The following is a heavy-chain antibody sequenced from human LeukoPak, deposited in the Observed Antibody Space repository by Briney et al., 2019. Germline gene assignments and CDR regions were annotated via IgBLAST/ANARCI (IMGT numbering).Heavy chain of an antibody. J-gene: IGHJ4*02. Sequence: GGSLRLSCAATGFTISDYYMSWIRQAPGKGLEWVSGISGSGGSTYYADSVKGRFTISRDNSENTLYLQMNSLRDEDTAVYHCATRTGTKYFDYWGQGTLVTVSS. V-gene: IGHV3-23*01. CDR2: ISGSGGST. CDR3: ATRTGTKYFDY. D-gene: IGHD7-27*01. CDR1: GFTISDYY.